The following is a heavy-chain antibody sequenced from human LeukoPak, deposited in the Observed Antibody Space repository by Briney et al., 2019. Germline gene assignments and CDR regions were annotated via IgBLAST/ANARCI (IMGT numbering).Heavy chain of an antibody. D-gene: IGHD2-21*01. CDR3: ATSIVAGPGEYFQH. CDR2: FDPEDGET. CDR1: GYTLTELS. Sequence: GASVKVSRKVSGYTLTELSMHWVRQAPGKGLEWMGGFDPEDGETIYAQKFQGRVTMTEDTSTDTAYMELSSLRSEDTAVYYCATSIVAGPGEYFQHWGQGTLVTVSS. J-gene: IGHJ1*01. V-gene: IGHV1-24*01.